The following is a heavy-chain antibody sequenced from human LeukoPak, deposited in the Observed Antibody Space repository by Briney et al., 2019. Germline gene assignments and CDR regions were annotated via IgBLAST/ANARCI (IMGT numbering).Heavy chain of an antibody. Sequence: ASVKVSCKASGYTFTSYGISWVRQAPGQGLEWMGWISAYNGNTNYAQKLQGRVTMTRNTSISTAYMELSSLRSEDTAVYYCARGPYYYDSSGYYFLGFDYWGQGTLVTVSS. CDR2: ISAYNGNT. CDR3: ARGPYYYDSSGYYFLGFDY. J-gene: IGHJ4*02. D-gene: IGHD3-22*01. V-gene: IGHV1-18*01. CDR1: GYTFTSYG.